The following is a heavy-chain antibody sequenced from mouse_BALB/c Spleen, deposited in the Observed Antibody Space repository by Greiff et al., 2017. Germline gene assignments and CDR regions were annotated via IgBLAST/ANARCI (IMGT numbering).Heavy chain of an antibody. J-gene: IGHJ3*01. CDR3: ARGDYDYEFAY. CDR2: ISSGGST. D-gene: IGHD2-4*01. V-gene: IGHV5-6-5*01. Sequence: DVQLQESGGGLVKPGGSLKLSCAASGFTFSSYAMSWVRQTPEKRLEWVASISSGGSTYYPDSVKGRFTISRDNARNILYLQMSSLRSEDTAMYYCARGDYDYEFAYWGQGTLVTVSA. CDR1: GFTFSSYA.